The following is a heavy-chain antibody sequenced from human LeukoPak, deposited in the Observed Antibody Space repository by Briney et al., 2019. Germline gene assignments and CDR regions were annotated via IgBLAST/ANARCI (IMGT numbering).Heavy chain of an antibody. Sequence: PSEALSLTCAVYGGSFSGYYWSWIRQPPGKGPEWIGEINHSGSINYNPSLKSRVTISVDTSKNQFSLKLSSVTAADTAVYYCARGLAGYYDSSGYYVFDYWGQGTLVTVSS. V-gene: IGHV4-34*01. CDR2: INHSGSI. J-gene: IGHJ4*02. D-gene: IGHD3-22*01. CDR1: GGSFSGYY. CDR3: ARGLAGYYDSSGYYVFDY.